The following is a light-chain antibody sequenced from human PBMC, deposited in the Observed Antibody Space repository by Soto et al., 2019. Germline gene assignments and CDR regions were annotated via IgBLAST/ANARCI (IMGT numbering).Light chain of an antibody. Sequence: QSALTQPASVSGSPGQSITISCTGTSSDVGGYNYVSWYQQHPGKAPKLMIYEVSNRPSGVSNRFSGSKSGNTASLTISGLQAEDEADYYCSSYTSSSTLEWVFGGGTQLTV. V-gene: IGLV2-14*01. J-gene: IGLJ3*02. CDR3: SSYTSSSTLEWV. CDR2: EVS. CDR1: SSDVGGYNY.